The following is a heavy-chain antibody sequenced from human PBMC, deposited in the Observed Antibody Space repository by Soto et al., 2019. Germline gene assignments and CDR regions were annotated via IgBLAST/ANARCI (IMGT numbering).Heavy chain of an antibody. CDR2: FDPEDGET. J-gene: IGHJ3*02. CDR1: GYTLTELS. Sequence: GASVKVSCKVSGYTLTELSMHWVRQAPGKGLEWMGGFDPEDGETIYAQKFQGRVTMTEDTSTDTAYMELSSLRSGDTAVYYCATGEAHTALDAFDIWGQGTMVTVSS. CDR3: ATGEAHTALDAFDI. V-gene: IGHV1-24*01. D-gene: IGHD2-21*01.